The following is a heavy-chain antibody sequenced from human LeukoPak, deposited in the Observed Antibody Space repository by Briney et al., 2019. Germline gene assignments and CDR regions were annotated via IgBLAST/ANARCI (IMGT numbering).Heavy chain of an antibody. CDR2: IKQDGSEK. J-gene: IGHJ4*02. D-gene: IGHD6-19*01. Sequence: GRSLRLSCADSGFTFSSYWMNWVRQAPGKGLEWVANIKQDGSEKYYVDSVKGRFTISRDNAENSVYLQMNSLRVEDTAVYYCVRGSGWLFDYWGQGTLVTVSS. CDR3: VRGSGWLFDY. CDR1: GFTFSSYW. V-gene: IGHV3-7*04.